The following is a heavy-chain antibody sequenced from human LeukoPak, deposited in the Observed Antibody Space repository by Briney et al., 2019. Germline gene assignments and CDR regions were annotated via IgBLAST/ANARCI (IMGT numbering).Heavy chain of an antibody. Sequence: VASVKVSCKASGGTFSSYAISWVRQAPGQGLEWMGRIIPILGVANYAQKFQGRVTITADKSTSTAYMELSSLRSEDTAVYYCARESRGYDRRLLWGQGTLVTVSS. CDR2: IIPILGVA. CDR1: GGTFSSYA. D-gene: IGHD5-12*01. V-gene: IGHV1-69*04. J-gene: IGHJ4*02. CDR3: ARESRGYDRRLL.